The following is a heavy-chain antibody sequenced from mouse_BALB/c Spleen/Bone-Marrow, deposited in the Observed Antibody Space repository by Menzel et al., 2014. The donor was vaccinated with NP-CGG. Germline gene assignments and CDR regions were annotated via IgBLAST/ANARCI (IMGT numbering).Heavy chain of an antibody. CDR1: GYTFTSYW. Sequence: QVQLQQSGPELAKPGASVKMSCRASGYTFTSYWMNWVKQRPVQGLEWIGYINPTSGYTEYNQKFKDKATLTTDKSSSTAYMQLSSLTSEDSAVYYCTTGGNDWFAYWGQGTPVTVSA. V-gene: IGHV1-7*01. J-gene: IGHJ3*01. D-gene: IGHD2-1*01. CDR3: TTGGNDWFAY. CDR2: INPTSGYT.